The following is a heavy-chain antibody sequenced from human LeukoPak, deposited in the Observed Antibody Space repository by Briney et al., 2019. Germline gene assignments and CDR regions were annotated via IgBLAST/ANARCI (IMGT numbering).Heavy chain of an antibody. D-gene: IGHD5-24*01. CDR1: GFTFSSYG. V-gene: IGHV3-48*04. Sequence: GGSLRLSCAASGFTFSSYGMNWVRQAPGKGLEWVSYINSYADATYYADSVEGRFTISRDNAKNSLYLQMNSLRAEDTAAYFCARQTLTDGYNQGFWGQGTLVTVSS. CDR3: ARQTLTDGYNQGF. CDR2: INSYADAT. J-gene: IGHJ4*02.